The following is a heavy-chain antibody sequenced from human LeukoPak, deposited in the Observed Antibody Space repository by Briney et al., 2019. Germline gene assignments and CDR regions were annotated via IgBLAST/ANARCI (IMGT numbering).Heavy chain of an antibody. D-gene: IGHD4-17*01. CDR2: IYSGGST. Sequence: PGGSLRLSCAASGFTVSSNYMSWVRQAPGKRLEWVSVIYSGGSTYYADSVKGRFTISRDNSKNTLYLQMNSLRAEDTAVYYCAGTTVTNLGDYWGQGTLVTVSS. CDR1: GFTVSSNY. J-gene: IGHJ4*02. CDR3: AGTTVTNLGDY. V-gene: IGHV3-66*01.